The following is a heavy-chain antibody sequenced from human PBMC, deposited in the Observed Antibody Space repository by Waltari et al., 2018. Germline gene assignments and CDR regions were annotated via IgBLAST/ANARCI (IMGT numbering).Heavy chain of an antibody. J-gene: IGHJ4*02. CDR2: IIPIFGTA. V-gene: IGHV1-69*01. D-gene: IGHD5-18*01. CDR3: ANLPDPYTAMATGDY. CDR1: GGTFSSYA. Sequence: QVQLVQSGAEVKKPGSSVKVSCKASGGTFSSYAISWLRQAPGQGLEWMGGIIPIFGTANYAQKFQGRVTITADESTSTAYMELSSLRSEDTAVYYCANLPDPYTAMATGDYWGQGTLVTVSS.